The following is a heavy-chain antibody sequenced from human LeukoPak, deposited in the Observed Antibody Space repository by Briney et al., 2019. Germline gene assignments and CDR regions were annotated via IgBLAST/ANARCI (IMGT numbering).Heavy chain of an antibody. J-gene: IGHJ4*02. CDR2: IWYDGSNK. D-gene: IGHD1-14*01. CDR3: ARGSNLPDY. Sequence: GGSLRLSCAASGFTFSNYDMHWVRQAPGKGLEWVAVIWYDGSNKYYADSVKGRFTTSRDNSKNTLYLQMNSLRAEDTAVYYCARGSNLPDYWGQGTLVTVSS. CDR1: GFTFSNYD. V-gene: IGHV3-33*01.